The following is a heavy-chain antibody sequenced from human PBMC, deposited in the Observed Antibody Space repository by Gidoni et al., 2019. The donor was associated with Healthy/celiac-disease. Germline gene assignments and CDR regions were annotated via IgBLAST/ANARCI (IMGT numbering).Heavy chain of an antibody. D-gene: IGHD3-3*01. CDR2: ISGSGGST. V-gene: IGHV3-23*01. CDR3: AKDLGIFGVVPSFDY. J-gene: IGHJ4*02. CDR1: GFTFRRFA. Sequence: EVQLLESGGGLVQPGGSLRLSCAASGFTFRRFAMSWVRQAPGKGLEWVSAISGSGGSTYYADSVKGRFTISRDNSKNTLYLQMNSLRAEDTAVYYCAKDLGIFGVVPSFDYWGQGTLVTVSS.